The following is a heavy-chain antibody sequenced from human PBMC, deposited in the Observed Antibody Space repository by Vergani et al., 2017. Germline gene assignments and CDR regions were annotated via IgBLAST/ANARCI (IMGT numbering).Heavy chain of an antibody. J-gene: IGHJ6*03. CDR2: ISGRWGST. V-gene: IGHV3-23*01. D-gene: IGHD5-12*01. CDR1: GLPFSSYA. Sequence: EVQLLESGGGLVQPGGPFRSPVPSLGLPFSSYAITWVGRAPGKGLEWVAIISGRWGSTYDSDSVKGRFTITKENSKNPLYLQMNRLRAEDTAVYYCAKHGGYSGYGPHPIDPPYYYYYMAVWGEGTTVTVSS. CDR3: AKHGGYSGYGPHPIDPPYYYYYMAV.